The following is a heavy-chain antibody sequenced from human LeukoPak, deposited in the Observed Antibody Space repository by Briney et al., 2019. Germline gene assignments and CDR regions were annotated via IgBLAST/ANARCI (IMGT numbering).Heavy chain of an antibody. CDR2: IYHSETT. J-gene: IGHJ3*02. D-gene: IGHD4-17*01. CDR3: ARVPGDYGRVGIFDI. V-gene: IGHV4-30-2*01. CDR1: GGSISSGDYS. Sequence: SQTLSLTCAVSGGSISSGDYSWSWIRQPPGKGLEWIGYIYHSETTYDNPSLRSRLTISVDRSKNQFSLKLTSVTAADTAVYYCARVPGDYGRVGIFDIWGQGTLITVSS.